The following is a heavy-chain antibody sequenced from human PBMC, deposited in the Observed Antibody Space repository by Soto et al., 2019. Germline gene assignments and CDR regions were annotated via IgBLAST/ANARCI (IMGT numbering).Heavy chain of an antibody. Sequence: GGSLRLSCAASGFTFSTYWMHWVRQAPGKGLVWVSRINSDGSSTSYADSVKGRFTISRDNAKNTLYLQMNSLRAEDTAVYYCARDRGYSYGYYHPWGEGTLVTVPS. CDR3: ARDRGYSYGYYHP. J-gene: IGHJ5*02. CDR2: INSDGSST. CDR1: GFTFSTYW. D-gene: IGHD5-18*01. V-gene: IGHV3-74*01.